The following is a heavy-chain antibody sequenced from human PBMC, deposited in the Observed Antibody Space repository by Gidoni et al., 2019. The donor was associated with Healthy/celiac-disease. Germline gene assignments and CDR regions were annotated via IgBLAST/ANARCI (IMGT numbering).Heavy chain of an antibody. CDR1: GGSFSGYY. CDR3: ARLKPRFPRSNETPFDY. J-gene: IGHJ4*02. CDR2: INHSGST. Sequence: QVQLQQWGAGLLKPSETLSLTCAVSGGSFSGYYWSWIRQPPGKGLEWIGEINHSGSTNYNPSLKSRVTISVDTSKNQFSLKLSSVTAADTAVYYCARLKPRFPRSNETPFDYWGQGTLVTVSS. V-gene: IGHV4-34*01. D-gene: IGHD1-1*01.